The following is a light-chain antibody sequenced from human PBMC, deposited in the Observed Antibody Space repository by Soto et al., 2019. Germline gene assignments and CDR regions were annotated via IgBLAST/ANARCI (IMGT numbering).Light chain of an antibody. CDR2: QVT. V-gene: IGLV2-14*01. Sequence: QSALTQPASVSGSPGQSITISCTGTSSDIGGYYYVSWYQHHPGKAPKLLIYQVTNRPSGVSNRFSGSKSANTASLTISGLQADDEADYYCTSYSSSDIFYVFGTGTKLTVL. J-gene: IGLJ1*01. CDR1: SSDIGGYYY. CDR3: TSYSSSDIFYV.